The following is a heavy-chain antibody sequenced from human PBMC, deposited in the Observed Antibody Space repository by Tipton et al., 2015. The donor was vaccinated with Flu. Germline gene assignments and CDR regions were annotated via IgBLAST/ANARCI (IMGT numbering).Heavy chain of an antibody. CDR2: IYHSGST. CDR3: ASVAVAGGGDY. CDR1: GYSISSGYY. J-gene: IGHJ4*02. D-gene: IGHD6-19*01. V-gene: IGHV4-38-2*02. Sequence: TLSLTCTVSGYSISSGYYWGWIRQPPGKGLEWIGSIYHSGSTYYNPSLKSRVTISVNTSKNQFSLKLSSVTAADTAVYYCASVAVAGGGDYGGQGTLVTVSS.